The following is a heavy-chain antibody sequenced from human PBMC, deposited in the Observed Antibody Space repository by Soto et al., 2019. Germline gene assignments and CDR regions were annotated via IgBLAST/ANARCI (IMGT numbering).Heavy chain of an antibody. V-gene: IGHV4-31*03. CDR2: IYYSGST. CDR1: GGSISSGGYY. Sequence: SETLSLTCTVSGGSISSGGYYWSWIRQHPGKGLEWIGYIYYSGSTYYNPSLKSRVTISVDTSKNQFSLKLSSVTAADTAVYYCARSPCGSGDFLFDYWGQGTLVTVSS. J-gene: IGHJ4*02. D-gene: IGHD3-10*01. CDR3: ARSPCGSGDFLFDY.